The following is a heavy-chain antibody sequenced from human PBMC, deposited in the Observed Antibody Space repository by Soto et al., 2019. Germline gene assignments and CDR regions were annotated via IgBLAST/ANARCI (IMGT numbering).Heavy chain of an antibody. J-gene: IGHJ3*02. CDR3: ASRPRWYDSSGYSGSDDAFDI. Sequence: SVKVSCKASGGTFSSYAISWVRQAPGQGLGWMGGIIPIFGTANYAQKFQGRVTITADKSTSTAYMELSSLRSEDTAVYYCASRPRWYDSSGYSGSDDAFDIWGQGTMVTVSS. D-gene: IGHD3-22*01. CDR2: IIPIFGTA. V-gene: IGHV1-69*06. CDR1: GGTFSSYA.